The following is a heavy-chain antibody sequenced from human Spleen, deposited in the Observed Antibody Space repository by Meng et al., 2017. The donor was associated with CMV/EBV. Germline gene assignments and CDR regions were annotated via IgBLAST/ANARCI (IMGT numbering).Heavy chain of an antibody. CDR2: IYPDYSDT. CDR3: ARSAAAGTSASDY. J-gene: IGHJ4*02. D-gene: IGHD6-13*01. CDR1: GYSFPTYW. V-gene: IGHV5-51*01. Sequence: CKGSGYSFPTYWIAWMRQMPGKGLEWMGIIYPDYSDTRYSPSFQGQVTFSVDKSISTAYLEWSSLKASDTAMYYCARSAAAGTSASDYWGQGTLVTVSS.